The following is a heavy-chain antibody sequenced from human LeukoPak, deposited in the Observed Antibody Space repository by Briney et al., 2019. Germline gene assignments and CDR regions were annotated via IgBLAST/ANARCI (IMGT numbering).Heavy chain of an antibody. Sequence: GAAVKVCCKASGGTFSSYAISWVRQAPGQGLEWMGGIIPIFGTANYAQKFQGRVTITADESTSTAYMELSSLRSEDTAVYYCARDSGLMGSYYFDYWGQGTLVTVSS. CDR1: GGTFSSYA. J-gene: IGHJ4*02. CDR3: ARDSGLMGSYYFDY. D-gene: IGHD6-6*01. CDR2: IIPIFGTA. V-gene: IGHV1-69*13.